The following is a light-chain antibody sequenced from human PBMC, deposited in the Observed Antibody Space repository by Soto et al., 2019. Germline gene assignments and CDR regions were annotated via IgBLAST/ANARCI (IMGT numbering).Light chain of an antibody. CDR3: GSWTTYRPDV. J-gene: IGLJ1*01. CDR1: SSDIGNYNA. V-gene: IGLV2-14*01. Sequence: QSVLTQPASVSGSPGQSITIPCTGTSSDIGNYNAVSWYQQHPGKAPKLIIYEVTNRPSGVSDRFSGSKSGNTASLTISGLQAEDEADYYCGSWTTYRPDVFATGTKVTVL. CDR2: EVT.